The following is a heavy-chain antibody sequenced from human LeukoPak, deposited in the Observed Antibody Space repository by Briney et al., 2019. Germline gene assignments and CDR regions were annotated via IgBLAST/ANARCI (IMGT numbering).Heavy chain of an antibody. Sequence: SETLSLTCAVYGGSFSGYYWSWIRQPPGKGLEWIGEINHSGSTYYNPSLKSRVTISVDTSKNQFALKLSPVTARDPAWYYCGRARDDSSGYYSFGFDYWGQGTLVTVSS. CDR3: GRARDDSSGYYSFGFDY. CDR2: INHSGST. V-gene: IGHV4-34*09. CDR1: GGSFSGYY. D-gene: IGHD3-22*01. J-gene: IGHJ4*02.